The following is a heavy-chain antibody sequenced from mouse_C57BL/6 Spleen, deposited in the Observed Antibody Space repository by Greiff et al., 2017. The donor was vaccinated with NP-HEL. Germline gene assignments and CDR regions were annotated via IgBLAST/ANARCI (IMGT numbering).Heavy chain of an antibody. CDR1: GFTFSDYG. J-gene: IGHJ4*01. CDR3: ARNYGSNAKDY. CDR2: ISSGSSTI. D-gene: IGHD1-1*01. V-gene: IGHV5-17*01. Sequence: EVQLVESGGGLVKPGGSLKLSCAASGFTFSDYGMHWVRQAPEKGLEWVAYISSGSSTIYYADPVKGRFTISRDNAKNTLFLQMTSRRSEDTAMYYCARNYGSNAKDYWGQGTSVTVSS.